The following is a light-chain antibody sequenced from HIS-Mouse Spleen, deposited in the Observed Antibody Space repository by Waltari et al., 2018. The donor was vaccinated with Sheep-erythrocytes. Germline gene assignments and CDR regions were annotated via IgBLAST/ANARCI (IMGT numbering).Light chain of an antibody. CDR1: SSDVGGYNY. J-gene: IGLJ2*01. Sequence: QSALTQPPSASGSPGQSVTISCTGTSSDVGGYNYVSCYQQHPGKAPKLMIYEVSKRPSGVPDRFSGSKSGNTASLTISGLQAEDEADYYCCSYAGSSTLVFGGGTKLTVL. V-gene: IGLV2-8*01. CDR2: EVS. CDR3: CSYAGSSTLV.